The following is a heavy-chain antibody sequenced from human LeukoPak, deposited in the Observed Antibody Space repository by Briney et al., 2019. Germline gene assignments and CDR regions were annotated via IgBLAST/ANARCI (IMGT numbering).Heavy chain of an antibody. Sequence: SETLSLTCTVSGGSISSYYWSWIRQPAGKGLEWIGRIYTRGSTNYNPSLTSRVTISVDTSKNQFSLKLSSVTAADTAVYYCAADDYFAFDIWGQGTMVTVSS. CDR2: IYTRGST. D-gene: IGHD2/OR15-2a*01. V-gene: IGHV4-4*07. J-gene: IGHJ3*02. CDR3: AADDYFAFDI. CDR1: GGSISSYY.